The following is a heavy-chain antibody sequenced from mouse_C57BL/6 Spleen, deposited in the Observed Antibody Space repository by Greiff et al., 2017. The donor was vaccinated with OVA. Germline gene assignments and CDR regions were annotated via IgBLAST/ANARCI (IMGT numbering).Heavy chain of an antibody. D-gene: IGHD1-1*01. Sequence: EVKVEESGGGLVKPGGSLKLSCAASGFTFSSYAMSWVRQTPEKRLEWVATISDGGSYTYYPDNVTGRFTISRDTAKNNLYLQMSHLKSEDTAMYYCARDGITTVVDYAMDYWGQGTSVTVSS. J-gene: IGHJ4*01. CDR3: ARDGITTVVDYAMDY. CDR2: ISDGGSYT. CDR1: GFTFSSYA. V-gene: IGHV5-4*01.